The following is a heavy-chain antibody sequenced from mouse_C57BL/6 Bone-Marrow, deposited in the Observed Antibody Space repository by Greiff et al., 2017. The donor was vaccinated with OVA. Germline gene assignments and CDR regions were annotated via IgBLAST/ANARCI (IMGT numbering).Heavy chain of an antibody. Sequence: EVKLMESGEGLVKPGGSLKLSCAASGFTFSSYAMSWVRQTPEKRLEWVAYISSGGDYIYYADTVKGRFTISRDNARNTLYLQMSSLKSEDTAMYYCTRDRGAYYGNYNYAMDYWGQGTSVTVSS. V-gene: IGHV5-9-1*02. CDR2: ISSGGDYI. CDR1: GFTFSSYA. CDR3: TRDRGAYYGNYNYAMDY. D-gene: IGHD2-10*01. J-gene: IGHJ4*01.